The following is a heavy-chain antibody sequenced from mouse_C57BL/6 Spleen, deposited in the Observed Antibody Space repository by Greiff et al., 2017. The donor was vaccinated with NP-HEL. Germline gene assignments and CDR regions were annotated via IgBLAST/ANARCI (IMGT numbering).Heavy chain of an antibody. CDR1: GFNIKDYY. CDR3: TTDYYGYDGAY. CDR2: IDPEDGDT. D-gene: IGHD2-2*01. V-gene: IGHV14-1*01. J-gene: IGHJ3*01. Sequence: EVQLQQSGAELVRPGASVKLSCTASGFNIKDYYMHWVKQRPEQGLEWIGRIDPEDGDTEYAPKFQGKATMTADTSSNTAYLQLSSLTSEDTAVYYCTTDYYGYDGAYWGQGTLVTVSA.